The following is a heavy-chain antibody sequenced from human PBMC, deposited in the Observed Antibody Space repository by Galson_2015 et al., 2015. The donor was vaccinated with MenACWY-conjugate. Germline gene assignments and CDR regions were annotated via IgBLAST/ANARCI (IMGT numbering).Heavy chain of an antibody. J-gene: IGHJ5*02. CDR3: ARHGGGYCRSTSCYLFDP. CDR2: TLPGDSDT. Sequence: QSGAEVKKPGESLKISCTASGYTFTSYWIGWVRQMPGRGLEWIGITLPGDSDTIYSPSFQGQVTISADKSISTAYLQWSSLKASDTAMYYCARHGGGYCRSTSCYLFDPWGQGTLVTISS. V-gene: IGHV5-51*01. D-gene: IGHD2-2*01. CDR1: GYTFTSYW.